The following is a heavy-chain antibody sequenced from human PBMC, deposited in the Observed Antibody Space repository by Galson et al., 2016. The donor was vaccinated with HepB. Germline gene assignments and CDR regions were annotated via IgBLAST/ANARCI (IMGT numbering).Heavy chain of an antibody. J-gene: IGHJ2*01. D-gene: IGHD2-21*02. V-gene: IGHV4-39*01. CDR2: IYYTGST. Sequence: SETLSLTCTVAGGSVFISSYYWGWIRQPPGKGLELIGNIYYTGSTYYNPSLKSRVTISADTSKNQFFLKVNSVTPADTAVYYCARLSHLDGVVTATNWYFDLWGRGTLVTVSS. CDR1: GGSVFISSYY. CDR3: ARLSHLDGVVTATNWYFDL.